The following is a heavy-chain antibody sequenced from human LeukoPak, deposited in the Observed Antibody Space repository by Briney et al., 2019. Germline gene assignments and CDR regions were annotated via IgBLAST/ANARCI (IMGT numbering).Heavy chain of an antibody. CDR2: INPNSGCT. CDR1: GYTFTCYY. J-gene: IGHJ4*02. V-gene: IGHV1-2*02. Sequence: ASVKVSCKASGYTFTCYYMHWVRQAPGQGLDWMGWINPNSGCTNYAQKFQGRVTMTRDTSISTAYMELSRLRSDDTAVYYCRTDRYGDYGDYIDYWGQGTLVTVSS. CDR3: RTDRYGDYGDYIDY. D-gene: IGHD4-17*01.